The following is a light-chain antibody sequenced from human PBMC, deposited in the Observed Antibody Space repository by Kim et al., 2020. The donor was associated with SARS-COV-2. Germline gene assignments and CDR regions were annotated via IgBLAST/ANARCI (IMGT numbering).Light chain of an antibody. CDR3: NSLGRNDNVV. J-gene: IGLJ2*01. CDR1: SLRSYY. Sequence: SSELTQDPAVSVALGQTVRITCQGDSLRSYYATWYQQKPGQAPIVVIYGKNNRPSGIPDRFSCSSSGNTASLTSTGTQSGDGADYYFNSLGRNDNVVFGG. CDR2: GKN. V-gene: IGLV3-19*01.